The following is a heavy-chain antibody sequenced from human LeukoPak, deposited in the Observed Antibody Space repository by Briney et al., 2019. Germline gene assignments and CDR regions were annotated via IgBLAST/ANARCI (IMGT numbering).Heavy chain of an antibody. D-gene: IGHD3-22*01. J-gene: IGHJ2*01. CDR2: MNPNSGNT. V-gene: IGHV1-8*01. CDR1: GYTFTSYD. CDR3: ARASADYYDSSGYSDWYFDL. Sequence: GASVKVSCKASGYTFTSYDINWVRQATGQGLEWMGWMNPNSGNTGYAQKFQGRVTMTRNTSISTAYMELSSLRSEDTAVYYCARASADYYDSSGYSDWYFDLWGRGTLVTVSS.